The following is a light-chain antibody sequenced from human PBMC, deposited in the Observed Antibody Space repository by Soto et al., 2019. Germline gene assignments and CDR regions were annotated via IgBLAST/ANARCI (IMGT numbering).Light chain of an antibody. Sequence: DIVMTQSPDSLAVSLGERATINCKSSQSVLYSSNNKNYLAWYQQKPGQPPKLLIYWASTRESGVPDRFSGSGSGTDFTITISSLQAEDVAVYYCQQYYSFGPGTKVDIK. CDR3: QQYYS. J-gene: IGKJ3*01. CDR1: QSVLYSSNNKNY. V-gene: IGKV4-1*01. CDR2: WAS.